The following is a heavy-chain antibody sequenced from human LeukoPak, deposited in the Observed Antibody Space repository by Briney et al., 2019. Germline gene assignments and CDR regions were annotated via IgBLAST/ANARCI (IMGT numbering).Heavy chain of an antibody. CDR1: GFTFSSYG. D-gene: IGHD5-12*01. CDR2: IWYDGSKE. CDR3: ARTPATTIDY. Sequence: GSLRLSCAVSGFTFSSYGMHWVRQAPGKGLEWVAVIWYDGSKESYADSVKGRFTISRDNSKNTLYLQMNSLRAEDTAVYYCARTPATTIDYWGQGTLVTVSS. V-gene: IGHV3-33*01. J-gene: IGHJ4*02.